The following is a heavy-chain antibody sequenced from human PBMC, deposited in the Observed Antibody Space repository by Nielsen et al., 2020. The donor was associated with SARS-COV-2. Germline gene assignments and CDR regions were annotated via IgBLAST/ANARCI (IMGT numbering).Heavy chain of an antibody. J-gene: IGHJ4*02. V-gene: IGHV1-8*01. CDR1: GYTFTSYD. D-gene: IGHD3-3*01. Sequence: ASVKVSCKASGYTFTSYDINWVRQAPGQGLEWMGWMSPNSGNIGYAQKFQGRLTVTRNISISTVYMELSSLRAEDTAVYYCAKDESGIRYDFWSGYYRFDYWGQGTLVTVSS. CDR2: MSPNSGNI. CDR3: AKDESGIRYDFWSGYYRFDY.